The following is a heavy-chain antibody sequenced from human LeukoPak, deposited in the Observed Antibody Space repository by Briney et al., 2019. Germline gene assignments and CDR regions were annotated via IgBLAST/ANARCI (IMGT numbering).Heavy chain of an antibody. J-gene: IGHJ3*02. Sequence: SETLSLTCAVSGGSISSGGYSWSWIRQPPGKGLEWIGYIYHSGSTYYNPSLKSRVTISVDRSKNQFSLKLSSVTAADTAVYFCARRNILTEGEAFDIWGQGTLVTVSS. CDR3: ARRNILTEGEAFDI. D-gene: IGHD3-9*01. CDR1: GGSISSGGYS. V-gene: IGHV4-30-2*01. CDR2: IYHSGST.